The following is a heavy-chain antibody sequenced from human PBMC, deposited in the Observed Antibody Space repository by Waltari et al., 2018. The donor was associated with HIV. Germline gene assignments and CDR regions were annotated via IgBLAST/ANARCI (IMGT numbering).Heavy chain of an antibody. Sequence: EVQLAESGGGLVQPGGSLSLSCTASGFTFNTFRMDWVRLAPGKGLEWISYISSGSGTIYYADSVKGRFTISRDNAKKSLYLQMNSLRDEDTAVYFCARHSTTSTHFFDYWGQGTLVTVSS. J-gene: IGHJ4*02. CDR3: ARHSTTSTHFFDY. CDR1: GFTFNTFR. CDR2: ISSGSGTI. D-gene: IGHD2-2*01. V-gene: IGHV3-48*02.